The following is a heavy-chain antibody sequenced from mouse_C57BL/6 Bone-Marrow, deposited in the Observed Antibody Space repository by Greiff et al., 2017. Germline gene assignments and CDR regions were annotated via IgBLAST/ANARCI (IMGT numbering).Heavy chain of an antibody. V-gene: IGHV1-64*01. CDR3: ARSYYYADYTMDY. CDR2: MHPNGGSP. CDR1: GYTFTNYW. D-gene: IGHD2-4*01. Sequence: QLQQSGAELVKPGASVKLSCKASGYTFTNYWMHWVKQRPGQGLEWIGMMHPNGGSPDYNEKFKSEGTLSVDKSARTAYMELSSLTSEDSAVYYCARSYYYADYTMDYWGQGTSVTVSS. J-gene: IGHJ4*01.